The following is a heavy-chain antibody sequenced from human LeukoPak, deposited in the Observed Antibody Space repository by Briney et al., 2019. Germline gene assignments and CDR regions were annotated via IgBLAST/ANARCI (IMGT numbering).Heavy chain of an antibody. D-gene: IGHD6-19*01. CDR1: GGSISSGGHY. CDR3: ARRAAHGGWRFDY. Sequence: SQTLSLTCTVSGGSISSGGHYWSWIRQHPGKGLEWIGYIHSSGNTYYNPSLKSRVAISVDASKTQFSLKLRSVTAADTAVYHCARRAAHGGWRFDYWGQGTLVTVSS. J-gene: IGHJ4*02. CDR2: IHSSGNT. V-gene: IGHV4-31*03.